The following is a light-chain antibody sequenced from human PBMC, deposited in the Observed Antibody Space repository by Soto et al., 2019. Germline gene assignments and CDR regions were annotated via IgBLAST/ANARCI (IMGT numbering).Light chain of an antibody. V-gene: IGKV3-20*01. J-gene: IGKJ5*01. CDR1: QRVSSSY. Sequence: EIVLTQSPGTLSLSPGERATLSCRASQRVSSSYLAWYQQKPGQAPRLLIYGASSRATGIPDRFSGSGSGTDFTLTISRLEPEDFAVYYCQQYGSRITFGQGTRLEIK. CDR3: QQYGSRIT. CDR2: GAS.